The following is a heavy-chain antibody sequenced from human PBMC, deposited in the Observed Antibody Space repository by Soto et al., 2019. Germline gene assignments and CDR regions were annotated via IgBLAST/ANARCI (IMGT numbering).Heavy chain of an antibody. Sequence: EVQLLESGGGLVQPGGSLRVSCAASGFTFSSYAMSWVRQAPGKGLEWVSAISGSGGGTYYADSVKGRLTISRDNSKNTLYLQMNILRAEDTAVYYCAKCMTTVTTFPIDSWGQGTMVTVSS. D-gene: IGHD4-17*01. V-gene: IGHV3-23*01. CDR1: GFTFSSYA. CDR2: ISGSGGGT. CDR3: AKCMTTVTTFPIDS. J-gene: IGHJ3*02.